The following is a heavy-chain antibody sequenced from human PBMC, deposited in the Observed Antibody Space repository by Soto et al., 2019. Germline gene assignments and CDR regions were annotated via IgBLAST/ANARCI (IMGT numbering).Heavy chain of an antibody. D-gene: IGHD3-10*01. V-gene: IGHV3-21*01. CDR2: ISSSSSYI. J-gene: IGHJ3*02. Sequence: GGSLRLSCAASGFTFSSYSMNWVRQAPGKGLEWVSSISSSSSYIYYADSVKGRFTISRDNAKNSLYLQMNSLRAEDTAVYYCARGYSHGSGSYYADRPNDAFDIWGQGTMVTVSS. CDR3: ARGYSHGSGSYYADRPNDAFDI. CDR1: GFTFSSYS.